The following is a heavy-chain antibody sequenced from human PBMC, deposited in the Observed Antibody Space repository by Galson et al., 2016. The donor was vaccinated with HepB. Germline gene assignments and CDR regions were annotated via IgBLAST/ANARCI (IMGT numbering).Heavy chain of an antibody. D-gene: IGHD7-27*01. J-gene: IGHJ5*02. CDR1: GFSLNSYGVG. Sequence: PALVKPTQTLTLTCTVSGFSLNSYGVGVAWIRQPPGEAPGWLGAVYWDDDYRYSPALKSRITITRDSSRDQVILTLTNMDPVDSATYYCAYTSARYTTNWYPNWLDPWGQGTLVTVSS. V-gene: IGHV2-5*02. CDR2: VYWDDDY. CDR3: AYTSARYTTNWYPNWLDP.